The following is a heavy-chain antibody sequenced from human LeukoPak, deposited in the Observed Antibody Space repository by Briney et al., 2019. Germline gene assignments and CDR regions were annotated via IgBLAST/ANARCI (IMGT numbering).Heavy chain of an antibody. CDR3: ARAPLLGVSFDY. J-gene: IGHJ4*02. CDR2: ISYSGST. V-gene: IGHV4-31*03. CDR1: GGSISSGGYY. Sequence: PSRTLSLTCTVSGGSISSGGYYWSWIRQHPGKGLEWIGYISYSGSTYYNPSLKSRVTISVDTSKNQFSLKLSSVTAADTAVYYCARAPLLGVSFDYWGQGTLVTVSS.